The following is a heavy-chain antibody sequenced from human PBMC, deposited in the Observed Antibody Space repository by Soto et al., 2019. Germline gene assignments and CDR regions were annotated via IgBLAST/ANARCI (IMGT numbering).Heavy chain of an antibody. CDR2: INHSGST. V-gene: IGHV4-34*01. CDR1: GGSFSGYY. CDR3: ARGPSNYDISTGYYTYYYYYGMDV. D-gene: IGHD3-9*01. Sequence: PSETLSLTCAVYGGSFSGYYWSWIRQPPGKGLEWIGEINHSGSTNYNPSLKSRVTISVDTSKNQFSLKLSSVTAADTAVYYCARGPSNYDISTGYYTYYYYYGMDVWGQGTTVTVSS. J-gene: IGHJ6*02.